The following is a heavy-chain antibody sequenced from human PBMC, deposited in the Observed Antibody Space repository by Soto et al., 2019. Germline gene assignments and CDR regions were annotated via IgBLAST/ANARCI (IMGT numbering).Heavy chain of an antibody. CDR1: GGSISSSSYY. CDR2: IYYSGST. CDR3: ARRRLRGYSGYDWGYFDY. Sequence: PSETLSLTCTVSGGSISSSSYYWDWIRQPPGKGLEWIGSIYYSGSTYYNPSLKSRVTISVDTSKNQFSLNLSSVTAADTAVYYCARRRLRGYSGYDWGYFDYWGQGTLVTVSS. J-gene: IGHJ4*02. V-gene: IGHV4-39*01. D-gene: IGHD5-12*01.